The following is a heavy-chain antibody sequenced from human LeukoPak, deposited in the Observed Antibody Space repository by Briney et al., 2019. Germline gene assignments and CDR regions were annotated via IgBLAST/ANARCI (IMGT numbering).Heavy chain of an antibody. CDR1: GYTFTSYN. CDR2: ISAYNGDT. D-gene: IGHD2-15*01. J-gene: IGHJ6*02. CDR3: ARGPRKAYGGKSYYYGMDV. Sequence: ASVKVSCKASGYTFTSYNISWVRQAPGQGLEWMGWISAYNGDTNYVQKLQGRVTTTTDTSTRTAFMELRSLISDDTAVYYCARGPRKAYGGKSYYYGMDVWGRGTTVTVSS. V-gene: IGHV1-18*01.